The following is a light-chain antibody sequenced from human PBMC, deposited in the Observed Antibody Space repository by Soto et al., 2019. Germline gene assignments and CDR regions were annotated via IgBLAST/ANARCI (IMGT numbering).Light chain of an antibody. CDR2: GAS. CDR1: QSVTSNY. J-gene: IGKJ1*01. Sequence: EIVLTQSPGTLSLSPGERATLSCRASQSVTSNYLAWYQQKPGQAPRLLIYGASTRATGIPGRFSGSGSGTDFTLTITRLEPEDFAVYYCQQYENWPRTFGQGTKVEVK. CDR3: QQYENWPRT. V-gene: IGKV3-20*01.